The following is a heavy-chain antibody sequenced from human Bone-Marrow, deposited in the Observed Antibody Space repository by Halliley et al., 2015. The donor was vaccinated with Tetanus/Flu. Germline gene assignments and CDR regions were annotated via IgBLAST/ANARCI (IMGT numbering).Heavy chain of an antibody. CDR3: TKALPSGTSLGNVEFDH. Sequence: SLRLSCAASGFTLSNYGIHWVRQAPGKGLEWVAVTSYDGKYQPYIDSVKGRFTISRDNSKRMVYLHMNTVRVEDTAVYYCTKALPSGTSLGNVEFDHWGQGTLVTVST. J-gene: IGHJ4*02. CDR1: GFTLSNYG. V-gene: IGHV3-30*18. D-gene: IGHD3-10*01. CDR2: TSYDGKYQ.